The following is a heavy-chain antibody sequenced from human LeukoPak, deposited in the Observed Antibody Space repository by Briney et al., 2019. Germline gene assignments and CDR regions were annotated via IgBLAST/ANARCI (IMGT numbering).Heavy chain of an antibody. CDR3: AREGSSWYGWREGYFDY. J-gene: IGHJ4*02. V-gene: IGHV4-59*01. CDR1: GGSFSSYY. CDR2: IYYSGST. D-gene: IGHD6-13*01. Sequence: SETLSLTCAVYGGSFSSYYWSWIRQPPGKGLEWIGYIYYSGSTNYNPSLKSRVTISVDTSKNQFSLKLSSVTAADTAVYYCAREGSSWYGWREGYFDYWGQGTLVTVSS.